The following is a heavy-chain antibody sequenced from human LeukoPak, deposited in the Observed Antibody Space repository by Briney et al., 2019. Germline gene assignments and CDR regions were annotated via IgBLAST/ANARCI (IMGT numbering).Heavy chain of an antibody. V-gene: IGHV4-59*08. D-gene: IGHD3-22*01. CDR3: ARAPYDSGGYYDYYFDY. CDR2: IYYSGST. J-gene: IGHJ4*02. CDR1: GGSISSYY. Sequence: PSETLSLTCTVSGGSISSYYWSWIRQPPGMGLEWIGYIYYSGSTNYNPSLKSRVTISVDTSKNQFSLKLSSVTAADTAVYYCARAPYDSGGYYDYYFDYWGQGTLVTVSS.